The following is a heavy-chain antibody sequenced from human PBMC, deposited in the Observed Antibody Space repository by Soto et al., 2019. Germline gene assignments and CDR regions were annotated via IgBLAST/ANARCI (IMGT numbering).Heavy chain of an antibody. CDR2: IYYSGST. D-gene: IGHD1-20*01. CDR1: GGSISSYY. Sequence: PSETLSLTCTVSGGSISSYYWSWIRQPPGKGLEWIGYIYYSGSTNYNPSLKSRVTISVDTSKNQFSLKLSPVTAADTAVYYCARHITGPDFIDYWGQGPLVTVSS. CDR3: ARHITGPDFIDY. J-gene: IGHJ4*02. V-gene: IGHV4-59*08.